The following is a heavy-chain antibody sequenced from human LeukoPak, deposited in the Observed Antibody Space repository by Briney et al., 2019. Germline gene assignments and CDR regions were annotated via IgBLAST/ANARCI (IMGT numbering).Heavy chain of an antibody. J-gene: IGHJ5*02. CDR1: GYTFTGYY. Sequence: ASVTVSCKASGYTFTGYYMHWVRQAPGQGLEWMGWINPNSGGTNYAQKFQGRVTMTRDTSISTAYMELSRLRSDDTAVYYCAREDIVVVPAATHPYTWFDPWGQGTLVTVSS. CDR3: AREDIVVVPAATHPYTWFDP. V-gene: IGHV1-2*02. D-gene: IGHD2-2*01. CDR2: INPNSGGT.